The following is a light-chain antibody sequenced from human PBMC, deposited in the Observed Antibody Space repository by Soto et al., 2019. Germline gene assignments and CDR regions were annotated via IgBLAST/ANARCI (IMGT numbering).Light chain of an antibody. Sequence: QSALTQPASVSGSPGQSITISCTGTSSDVGGYNYVSWYQQHPGKAPKLMIYDVSNRPSGVSNRFSGSKSGNTASLTISGLQAEDEAAYYCSSYTSSSSSVFGGGTKLTVL. J-gene: IGLJ3*02. CDR1: SSDVGGYNY. CDR2: DVS. CDR3: SSYTSSSSSV. V-gene: IGLV2-14*01.